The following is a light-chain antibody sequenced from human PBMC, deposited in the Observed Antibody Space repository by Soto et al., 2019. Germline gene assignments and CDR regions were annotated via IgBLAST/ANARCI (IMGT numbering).Light chain of an antibody. CDR3: HHYGTSWT. Sequence: EIVLTQSPGTLSLSPGERATLSCRASQSVRSTFLAWYQQKPGQAPRLLISVASSRATGIPDRFSGSGSGTDFTLTISRLEPEDFAVYYCHHYGTSWTFGQGTKVEI. CDR1: QSVRSTF. J-gene: IGKJ1*01. V-gene: IGKV3-20*01. CDR2: VAS.